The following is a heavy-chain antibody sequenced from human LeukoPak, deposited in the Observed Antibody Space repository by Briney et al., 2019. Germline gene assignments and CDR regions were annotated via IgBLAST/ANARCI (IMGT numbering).Heavy chain of an antibody. CDR3: ARDDEYSSPGAFDI. CDR1: GYTFTSYG. V-gene: IGHV1-18*01. J-gene: IGHJ3*02. D-gene: IGHD4-11*01. Sequence: ASVKVSCKASGYTFTSYGISWVRQAPGQGLEWMGWISAYNGNTNYAQKLQGRVTMTTDTSTSTAYMELRSLRSDDTAVYYCARDDEYSSPGAFDIWGQGTLVIVSP. CDR2: ISAYNGNT.